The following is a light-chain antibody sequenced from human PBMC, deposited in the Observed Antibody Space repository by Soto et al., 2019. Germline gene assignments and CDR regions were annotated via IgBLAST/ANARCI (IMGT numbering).Light chain of an antibody. Sequence: QSALTQPASVSGSRGQSITISCTGTSSDVGGYNYVSWYQQHPGKAPKLMIYDVSNRPSGVSNRFSGSKSGNTASLTISGLQDEDEADYYCSSYTSSSTLLYIFGTGTKLTVL. V-gene: IGLV2-14*01. CDR3: SSYTSSSTLLYI. J-gene: IGLJ1*01. CDR2: DVS. CDR1: SSDVGGYNY.